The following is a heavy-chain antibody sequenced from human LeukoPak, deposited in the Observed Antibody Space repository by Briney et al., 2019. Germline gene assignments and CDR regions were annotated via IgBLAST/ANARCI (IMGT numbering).Heavy chain of an antibody. V-gene: IGHV1-24*01. J-gene: IGHJ4*02. CDR3: ATEDGRYSSGWYPY. CDR2: FDPEDGET. CDR1: GYTLTELS. Sequence: ASVKVSCKVSGYTLTELSMHWVRQAPGKGLEWMGGFDPEDGETIYAQEFQGRVTMTEDTSTDTAYMELSSLRSEDTAVYYCATEDGRYSSGWYPYWGQGTLVTVSS. D-gene: IGHD6-19*01.